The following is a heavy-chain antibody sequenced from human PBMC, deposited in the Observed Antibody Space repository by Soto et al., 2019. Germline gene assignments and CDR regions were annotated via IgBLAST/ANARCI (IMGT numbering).Heavy chain of an antibody. V-gene: IGHV3-53*01. Sequence: EVQLVESGGGLVQPGGSLRLSCAASGFTVSNNYMIWFRLPPGKGLEWVSLIYSGGTTYYADSVKGRFTISRDNSKNTLYLQMNSLRAEDTAVYYCARNGWGMATVGMWGPGTLVTVSS. J-gene: IGHJ4*02. D-gene: IGHD4-4*01. CDR2: IYSGGTT. CDR1: GFTVSNNY. CDR3: ARNGWGMATVGM.